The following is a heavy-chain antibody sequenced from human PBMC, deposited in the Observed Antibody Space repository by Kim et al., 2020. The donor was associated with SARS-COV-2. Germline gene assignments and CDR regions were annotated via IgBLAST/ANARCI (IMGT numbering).Heavy chain of an antibody. Sequence: EDSVKGRFTISRDNSKNTLYLQMNSLRAEDTAVYYCARGLAAAGFDAFDIWGQGTMVTVSS. D-gene: IGHD6-13*01. CDR3: ARGLAAAGFDAFDI. J-gene: IGHJ3*02. V-gene: IGHV3-30*01.